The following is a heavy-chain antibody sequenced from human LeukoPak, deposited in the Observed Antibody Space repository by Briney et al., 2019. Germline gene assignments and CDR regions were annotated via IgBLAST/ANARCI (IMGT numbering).Heavy chain of an antibody. Sequence: SETLSLTCTVSSGSIRSYYWGWVRQPPGKGLEWIGRIYTTGTTQYNPSLKSRVTMSVDTSANQFSLNLRSVTAADTAVYYCGRQGYTASHYFHDYWSQGTLVAVS. CDR2: IYTTGTT. J-gene: IGHJ4*02. D-gene: IGHD2-2*02. CDR1: SGSIRSYY. V-gene: IGHV4-4*07. CDR3: GRQGYTASHYFHDY.